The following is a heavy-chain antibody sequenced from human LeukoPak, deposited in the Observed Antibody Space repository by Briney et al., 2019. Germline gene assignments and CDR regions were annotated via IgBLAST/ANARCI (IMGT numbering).Heavy chain of an antibody. CDR3: ARDLVLGSGSYGQ. CDR1: GFTFSTYW. Sequence: WGTLRLSCAASGFTFSTYWKHCGLRAPGEGVLGGSRIHGDGAFTTSADSLKGRFTISRDNAKNMVYLQTNSLRVEDTAVYYCARDLVLGSGSYGQWGQGTLVTVSS. CDR2: IHGDGAFT. V-gene: IGHV3-74*01. J-gene: IGHJ4*02. D-gene: IGHD3-10*01.